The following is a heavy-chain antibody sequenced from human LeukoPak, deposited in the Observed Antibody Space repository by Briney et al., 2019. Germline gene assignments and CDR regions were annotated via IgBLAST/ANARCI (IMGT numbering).Heavy chain of an antibody. CDR1: GYSISSGYY. CDR3: ARGMDV. CDR2: IYHSGST. Sequence: MASETLSLTCAVTGYSISSGYYWGRIRQPPGKGLEWIGSIYHSGSTYYNPSLKSRVTISVDTSKNQFSLKLGSVTAADTAVYYCARGMDVWGKGTTFTVSS. J-gene: IGHJ6*04. V-gene: IGHV4-38-2*01.